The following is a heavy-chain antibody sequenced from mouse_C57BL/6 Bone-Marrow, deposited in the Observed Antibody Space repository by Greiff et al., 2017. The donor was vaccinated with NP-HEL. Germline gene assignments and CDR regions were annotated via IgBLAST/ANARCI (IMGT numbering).Heavy chain of an antibody. Sequence: VQLKESGPGLVQPSQSLSITCTVSGFSLTSYGVHWVRQSPGKGLEWLGVIWSGGSTDYNAAFISRLSISKDNSKSQVFFKMNSLQADDTAIYYCASHYSNYVAWFAYWGQGTLVTVSA. V-gene: IGHV2-2*01. CDR3: ASHYSNYVAWFAY. CDR2: IWSGGST. J-gene: IGHJ3*01. CDR1: GFSLTSYG. D-gene: IGHD2-5*01.